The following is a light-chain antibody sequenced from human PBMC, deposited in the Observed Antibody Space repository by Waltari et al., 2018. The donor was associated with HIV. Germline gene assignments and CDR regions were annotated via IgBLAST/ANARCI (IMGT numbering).Light chain of an antibody. CDR3: QQYNYWPPWT. J-gene: IGKJ1*01. CDR1: QSVSNN. Sequence: EVVMTQSPATLSVSPGERATLSCRASQSVSNNLAGYQKKPGRTARLRIYGASTRATGIPARFSGSGSGREFTLTISSRQSEDFAVYYCQQYNYWPPWTFGQGTKVDIK. CDR2: GAS. V-gene: IGKV3-15*01.